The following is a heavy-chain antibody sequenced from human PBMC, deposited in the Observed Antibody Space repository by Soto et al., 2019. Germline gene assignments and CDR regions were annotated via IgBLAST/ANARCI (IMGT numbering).Heavy chain of an antibody. J-gene: IGHJ1*01. D-gene: IGHD2-2*01. CDR1: GFTFSSYA. V-gene: IGHV3-23*01. CDR3: AKNQARYCSSTSCYEYFQH. Sequence: GGSLRLSCAASGFTFSSYAMSWVRQAPGKGLEWVSAISGSGGSTYYADSVKGRFTISRDNSKNTLYLQMNSLRAEDTAVYYCAKNQARYCSSTSCYEYFQHWGQGTLVTVSS. CDR2: ISGSGGST.